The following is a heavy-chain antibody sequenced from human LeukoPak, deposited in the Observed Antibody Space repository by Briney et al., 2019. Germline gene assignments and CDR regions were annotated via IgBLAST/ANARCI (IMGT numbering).Heavy chain of an antibody. D-gene: IGHD2-2*02. V-gene: IGHV3-21*01. CDR2: ISSNSSHI. CDR1: GFTFRRYS. Sequence: GGSLTPSCAASGFTFRRYSMNWVRQAPGKGLEWVSYISSNSSHIYYTDSVKGRFTISRDNAKNTLYLQMNSLSHEHTSVYYCAREECSSTSCSTPSGCTPQDAFDIWGQGTMVTVSS. CDR3: AREECSSTSCSTPSGCTPQDAFDI. J-gene: IGHJ3*02.